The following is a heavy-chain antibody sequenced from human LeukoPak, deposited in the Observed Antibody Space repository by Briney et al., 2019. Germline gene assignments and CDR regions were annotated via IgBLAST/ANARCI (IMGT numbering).Heavy chain of an antibody. V-gene: IGHV3-11*01. D-gene: IGHD2-21*01. J-gene: IGHJ4*02. Sequence: NAGGPLRLSCAASGFTFSDYYKSWMRQARGKGLEWVSYISSSGSTIYCADSVKGRFTISRDNAKNSLYLQMNSLRAEDTAVYYCARGRDLNDYWGQGTLVTVSS. CDR2: ISSSGSTI. CDR1: GFTFSDYY. CDR3: ARGRDLNDY.